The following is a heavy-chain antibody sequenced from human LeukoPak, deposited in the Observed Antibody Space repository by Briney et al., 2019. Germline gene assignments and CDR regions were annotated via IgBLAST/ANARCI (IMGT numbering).Heavy chain of an antibody. CDR3: ARDSPGYGAYVS. CDR2: IKEDGSRE. J-gene: IGHJ1*01. Sequence: PGGSLRLSCAASGFTFSTYWMTWVRQAPGKGLEWVANIKEDGSREYNVDSVKGRFTISRDNAKNSLYLQMDSLTAEDTAVYYCARDSPGYGAYVSWGQGTLVSVSS. D-gene: IGHD5-12*01. CDR1: GFTFSTYW. V-gene: IGHV3-7*01.